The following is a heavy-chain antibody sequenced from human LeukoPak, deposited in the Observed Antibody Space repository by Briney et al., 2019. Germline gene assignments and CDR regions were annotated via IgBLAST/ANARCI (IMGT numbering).Heavy chain of an antibody. CDR3: ARDAKGIAAAGVANDAFDI. CDR2: ISAYNGNT. J-gene: IGHJ3*02. V-gene: IGHV1-18*01. Sequence: ASVKVSCKASGYTFTSYGISWVRQAPGQGLECMGWISAYNGNTNYAQKLQGRVTMTTDTSTSTAYMELRSLRSDDTAVYYCARDAKGIAAAGVANDAFDIWGQGTMVTVSS. CDR1: GYTFTSYG. D-gene: IGHD6-13*01.